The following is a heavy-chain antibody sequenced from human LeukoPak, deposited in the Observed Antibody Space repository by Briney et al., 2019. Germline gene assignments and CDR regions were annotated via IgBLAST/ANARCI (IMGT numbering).Heavy chain of an antibody. V-gene: IGHV3-11*01. D-gene: IGHD6-13*01. J-gene: IGHJ4*02. CDR1: GFSFSDFY. CDR2: ISSRGSTI. CDR3: ARTYSSSWRDFDY. Sequence: GGSLRLSCAASGFSFSDFYMSWIRRAPGKGLEWVSYISSRGSTIDYADSVKGRFTISRDNAKNSVYLHMNSVGAEDTAVYYCARTYSSSWRDFDYWGQGALVTVSS.